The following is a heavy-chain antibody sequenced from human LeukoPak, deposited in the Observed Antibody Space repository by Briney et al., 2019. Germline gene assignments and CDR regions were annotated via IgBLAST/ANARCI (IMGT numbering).Heavy chain of an antibody. CDR2: TSGGGGSNT. CDR3: ARRNYGGKGPPWDY. D-gene: IGHD4-23*01. Sequence: GGSLRLACAASGFTFSSYWMHWVRQVPGKGLEWVSSTSGGGGSNTYYADSVKGRFTVTRDNSKNTLYLQMNSLGGEDTAVYYCARRNYGGKGPPWDYWGQGTLVTVSS. CDR1: GFTFSSYW. J-gene: IGHJ4*02. V-gene: IGHV3-23*01.